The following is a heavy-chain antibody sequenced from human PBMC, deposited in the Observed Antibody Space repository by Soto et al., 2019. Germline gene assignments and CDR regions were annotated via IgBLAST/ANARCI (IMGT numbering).Heavy chain of an antibody. CDR1: GFTFSNAW. V-gene: IGHV3-15*07. J-gene: IGHJ4*02. D-gene: IGHD6-19*01. CDR2: IKDKSEGETT. Sequence: EVQLVESGGGLVKPGGSLRLSCAASGFTFSNAWMIWVRRAPGGGLEWVGRIKDKSEGETTDYAAPVKGRFIISREDSESTLYLQMNSLETEDTAVYYCATAGGIGWYSFGYWGQGTLVTVSS. CDR3: ATAGGIGWYSFGY.